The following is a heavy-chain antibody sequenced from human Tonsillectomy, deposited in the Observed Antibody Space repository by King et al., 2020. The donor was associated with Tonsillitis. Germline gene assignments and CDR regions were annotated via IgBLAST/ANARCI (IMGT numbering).Heavy chain of an antibody. Sequence: VQLVESGGGLEQPGGSLRLSCAASGFTFSIYPMNWVRQAPGKGLEWVSGISASGGSTYYADSVKGRFTISRDNSKNTLYLQMDTLRAEDTALYYCAKDRANSAYDSDSGLDYWGQGSLVTVSS. V-gene: IGHV3-23*04. J-gene: IGHJ4*02. D-gene: IGHD5-12*01. CDR3: AKDRANSAYDSDSGLDY. CDR2: ISASGGST. CDR1: GFTFSIYP.